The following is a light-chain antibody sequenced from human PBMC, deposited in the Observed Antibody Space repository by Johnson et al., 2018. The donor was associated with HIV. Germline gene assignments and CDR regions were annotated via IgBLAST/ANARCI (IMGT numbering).Light chain of an antibody. CDR3: GTWDASLSVNV. CDR1: SSNSGNNY. V-gene: IGLV1-51*02. Sequence: QLVLTQPPSVSAAPGQKVTISCSGSSSNSGNNYVSWFQHLPGAAPKLLIYDNDRRPSGVPDRFSGSTSGTSATLDITGLQSGDEADYYCGTWDASLSVNVFGPGTKVTVL. CDR2: DND. J-gene: IGLJ1*01.